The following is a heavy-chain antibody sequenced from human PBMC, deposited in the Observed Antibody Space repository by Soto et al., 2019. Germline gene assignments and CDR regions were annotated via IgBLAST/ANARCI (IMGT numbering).Heavy chain of an antibody. Sequence: SETLSLTCAVSGGSINSGGYSWSWIRQPPGKGLECIGYIYPSGSTYYNPSLKSRVTISVDRSKNQFSLKLSSVTAADTAVYYCARVARYSSADNWFDPWGQGTLVTVSS. J-gene: IGHJ5*02. CDR1: GGSINSGGYS. CDR3: ARVARYSSADNWFDP. D-gene: IGHD6-19*01. V-gene: IGHV4-30-2*01. CDR2: IYPSGST.